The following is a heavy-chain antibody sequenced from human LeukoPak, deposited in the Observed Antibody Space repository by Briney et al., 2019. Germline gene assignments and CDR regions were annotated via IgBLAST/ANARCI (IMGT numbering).Heavy chain of an antibody. J-gene: IGHJ4*02. CDR1: GFTFSNVA. Sequence: GGTLRLSCAASGFTFSNVAMSWVRQAPGKGLEWVSTIGVSGGSTYYADSVKGRFTISRDNSKNTLYLQMNSLRAEDTAVYYCAKGDRYDILTGYYIYWGQGTLVTVSS. D-gene: IGHD3-9*01. V-gene: IGHV3-23*01. CDR2: IGVSGGST. CDR3: AKGDRYDILTGYYIY.